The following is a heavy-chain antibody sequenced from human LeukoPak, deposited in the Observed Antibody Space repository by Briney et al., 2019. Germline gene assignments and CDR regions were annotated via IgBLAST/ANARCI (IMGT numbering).Heavy chain of an antibody. CDR3: ARDSEYYYGSGSYFDY. V-gene: IGHV3-48*03. Sequence: GGSLRLSCAASGFTFSSYEMNWVRQAPGKGLEWVSYISSSGSTIYYADSMKGRFTISRDNAKNSLYLQMNSLRAEDTAVYYCARDSEYYYGSGSYFDYWGQGTLVTVSS. CDR1: GFTFSSYE. CDR2: ISSSGSTI. D-gene: IGHD3-10*01. J-gene: IGHJ4*02.